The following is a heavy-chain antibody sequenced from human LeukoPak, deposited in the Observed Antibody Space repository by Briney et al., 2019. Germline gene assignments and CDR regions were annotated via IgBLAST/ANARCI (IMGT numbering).Heavy chain of an antibody. CDR2: VSGSGGST. Sequence: GGSLRLSCAASGFTFSVNSMNWVRQAPGKGLEWVSAVSGSGGSTYYADSVKGRFTISRDNSKNTLYLQMNSLRAEDTAVYYCAKTGTPWYYSDYWGQGTLVTVSS. CDR3: AKTGTPWYYSDY. J-gene: IGHJ4*02. D-gene: IGHD6-13*01. V-gene: IGHV3-23*01. CDR1: GFTFSVNS.